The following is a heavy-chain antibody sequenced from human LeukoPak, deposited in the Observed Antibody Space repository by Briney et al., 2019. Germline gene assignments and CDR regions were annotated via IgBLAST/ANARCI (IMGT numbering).Heavy chain of an antibody. J-gene: IGHJ4*02. CDR1: GFTFSSYA. V-gene: IGHV3-30-3*01. CDR2: VSYDGSNK. D-gene: IGHD2/OR15-2a*01. CDR3: AKASSNYFYYFEY. Sequence: PGGSLRLSCAASGFTFSSYAIHWVRQAPGKGLEWVAFVSYDGSNKYYADSVKGRFTISRDTAKNTLYLQMNSLRAEDTAVYFCAKASSNYFYYFEYWGQGTLVTVSS.